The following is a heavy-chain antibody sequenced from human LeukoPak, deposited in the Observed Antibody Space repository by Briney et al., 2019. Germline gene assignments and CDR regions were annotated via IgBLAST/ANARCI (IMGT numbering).Heavy chain of an antibody. CDR3: ARDYSSGWPLGWFDP. CDR1: GFTFSSYA. J-gene: IGHJ5*02. CDR2: ISGSGGST. D-gene: IGHD6-19*01. Sequence: PGGSLRLSCAASGFTFSSYAMSWVRQAPGKGLEWVSAISGSGGSTYYADSVKGRFTISRDNSKNTLYLQMNSLRAEDTAVYYCARDYSSGWPLGWFDPWGQGTLVTVSS. V-gene: IGHV3-23*01.